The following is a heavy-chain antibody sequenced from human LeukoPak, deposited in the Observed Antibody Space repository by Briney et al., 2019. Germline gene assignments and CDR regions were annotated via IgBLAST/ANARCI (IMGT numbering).Heavy chain of an antibody. J-gene: IGHJ4*02. CDR2: ISSGGSTI. Sequence: PGGSLRLSCAASGFTFSSYEMNWVRQAPGKGLEWVSYISSGGSTIYYADSVKGRFTISRDNAKNSLYLEMNSLRAEDTAVYYCARAKRYHYDTSGHYYLYYFDYWGQGTLVTVSS. CDR1: GFTFSSYE. CDR3: ARAKRYHYDTSGHYYLYYFDY. V-gene: IGHV3-48*03. D-gene: IGHD3-22*01.